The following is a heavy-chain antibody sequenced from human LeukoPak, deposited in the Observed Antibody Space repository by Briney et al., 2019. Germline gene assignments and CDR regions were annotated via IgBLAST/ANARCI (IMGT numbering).Heavy chain of an antibody. CDR2: IYYSGST. CDR1: GGSISSYY. J-gene: IGHJ4*02. D-gene: IGHD3-3*01. CDR3: ARGGGSYYDFWSGAKLFDY. Sequence: PSETLSLTCTVSGGSISSYYWSWIRQPAGKGLEWIGYIYYSGSTNYNPSLKSRVTISVDTSKNQFSLKLSSVTAADTAVYYCARGGGSYYDFWSGAKLFDYWGQGTLVTVSS. V-gene: IGHV4-59*08.